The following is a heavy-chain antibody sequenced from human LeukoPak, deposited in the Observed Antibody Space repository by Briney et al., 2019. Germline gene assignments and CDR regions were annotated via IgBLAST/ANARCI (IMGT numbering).Heavy chain of an antibody. CDR2: IYPGDSDT. D-gene: IGHD6-6*01. J-gene: IGHJ4*02. V-gene: IGHV5-51*01. CDR3: ATTTARGMPHYFDY. CDR1: GYSFTSHW. Sequence: GESLKISCKGSGYSFTSHWIGWVRQMPGEGLEWMGIIYPGDSDTRYSPSFQGQGTISADKSINTAYLQWSSLKASDTGMYYCATTTARGMPHYFDYWGQGTLVTVSS.